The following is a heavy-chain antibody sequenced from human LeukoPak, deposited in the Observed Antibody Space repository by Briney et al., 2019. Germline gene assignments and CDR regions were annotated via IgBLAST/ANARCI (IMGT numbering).Heavy chain of an antibody. J-gene: IGHJ3*02. CDR3: AREEGFGSSSPVEI. CDR1: GFTFSDYW. CDR2: IKTDESRR. V-gene: IGHV3-74*01. D-gene: IGHD3-3*01. Sequence: PGGSLRLSCVASGFTFSDYWMHWLRQVPGEGLVWVSRIKTDESRRSYADSVKGRFTISRDNAKNTLYLQMNSLTTDDTAVYYCAREEGFGSSSPVEIWGQGTMVTVSS.